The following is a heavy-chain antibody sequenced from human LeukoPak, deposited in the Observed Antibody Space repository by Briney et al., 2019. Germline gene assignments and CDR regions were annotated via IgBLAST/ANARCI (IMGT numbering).Heavy chain of an antibody. CDR3: ARQGVDHYYDSSGYLN. CDR2: IYPGDSDT. Sequence: GESLKISCKGSGYSFTSYWIGWVRQMPGKGLEWMGIIYPGDSDTRYSPPFQGQVTISADKSISTAYLQWSSLKASDTAMYYCARQGVDHYYDSSGYLNWGQGTLATVSS. V-gene: IGHV5-51*01. CDR1: GYSFTSYW. J-gene: IGHJ4*02. D-gene: IGHD3-22*01.